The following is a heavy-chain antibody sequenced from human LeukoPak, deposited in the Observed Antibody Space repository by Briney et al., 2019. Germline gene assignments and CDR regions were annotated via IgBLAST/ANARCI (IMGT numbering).Heavy chain of an antibody. J-gene: IGHJ4*02. CDR2: INPNSGGT. D-gene: IGHD6-13*01. V-gene: IGHV1-2*02. CDR1: GYTFTGYY. Sequence: ASVKVSCKASGYTFTGYYMHWVRQAPGQGLEWMGWINPNSGGTNYAQKFQGRVTMTRDTSISTAYMELSRLRSDDTAVYYCAGGIWVSRTRGDSAAVAYWGQGTLVTVSS. CDR3: AGGIWVSRTRGDSAAVAY.